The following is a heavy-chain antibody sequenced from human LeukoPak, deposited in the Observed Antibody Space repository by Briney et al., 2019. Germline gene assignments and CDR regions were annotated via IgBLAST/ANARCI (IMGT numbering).Heavy chain of an antibody. V-gene: IGHV4-34*01. D-gene: IGHD3-16*01. J-gene: IGHJ4*02. Sequence: SETLSLTCAVYAGSFSGYYWSWIRQPPGKGLEWIGEINHSGSTSYNPSLKSRVTISVDTSKNQFSLKLSSVTAADTAVYYCAILAGQLAFDYWGKGTLVTVSS. CDR2: INHSGST. CDR3: AILAGQLAFDY. CDR1: AGSFSGYY.